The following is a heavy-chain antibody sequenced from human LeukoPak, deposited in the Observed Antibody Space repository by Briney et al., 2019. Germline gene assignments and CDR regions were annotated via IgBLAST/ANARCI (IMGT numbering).Heavy chain of an antibody. CDR2: IYYSGST. CDR3: ARGGPRTVPFDY. J-gene: IGHJ4*02. Sequence: SETLSLTCTVSGGSISSYYWSWIRQPPGKGLEWIGYIYYSGSTNYNPSLKSRVTISVDTPKNQFSLKLSSVPAAATAVYYCARGGPRTVPFDYWGQGTLVTVSS. V-gene: IGHV4-59*01. D-gene: IGHD4-17*01. CDR1: GGSISSYY.